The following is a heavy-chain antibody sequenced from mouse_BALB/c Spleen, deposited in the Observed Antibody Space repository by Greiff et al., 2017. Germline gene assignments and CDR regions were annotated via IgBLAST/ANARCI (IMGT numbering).Heavy chain of an antibody. CDR2: INPSNGGT. Sequence: QVQLQQPGAELVKPGASVKLSCKASGYTFTSYYMYWVKQRPGQGLEWIGGINPSNGGTNFNEKFKSKATLTVDKSSSTAYMQLSSLTSEDSAVYYCTRLDCWYFDVWGAGTTVTVSS. V-gene: IGHV1S81*02. CDR1: GYTFTSYY. J-gene: IGHJ1*01. CDR3: TRLDCWYFDV.